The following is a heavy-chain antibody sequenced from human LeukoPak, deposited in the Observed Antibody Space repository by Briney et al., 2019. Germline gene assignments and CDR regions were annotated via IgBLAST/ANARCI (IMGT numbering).Heavy chain of an antibody. V-gene: IGHV4-61*08. CDR3: ARIYGYGDYVDAFDI. CDR2: IYYSGST. Sequence: SETLSLTCSVSGGSISSGGYYWSWIRQHPVKGLEWIGYIYYSGSTNYNPSLKSRVTISVDTSKNQFSLKLSSVTAADTAVYYCARIYGYGDYVDAFDIWGQGTMVTVSS. J-gene: IGHJ3*02. D-gene: IGHD4-17*01. CDR1: GGSISSGGYY.